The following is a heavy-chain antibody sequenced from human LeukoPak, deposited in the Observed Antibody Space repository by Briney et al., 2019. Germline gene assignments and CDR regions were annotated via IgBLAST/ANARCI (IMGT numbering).Heavy chain of an antibody. D-gene: IGHD1-7*01. V-gene: IGHV1-18*01. CDR2: ISGSNGNT. CDR1: GYTFTRYG. CDR3: AREQSNWNYALDF. J-gene: IGHJ4*02. Sequence: ASVKVSCKASGYTFTRYGISWVRQAPGQGLEWMGWISGSNGNTNYAQKFQGRVTMITDTSSSTAHMELRSLRSDDTAVYYCAREQSNWNYALDFWGQGTLVIVSS.